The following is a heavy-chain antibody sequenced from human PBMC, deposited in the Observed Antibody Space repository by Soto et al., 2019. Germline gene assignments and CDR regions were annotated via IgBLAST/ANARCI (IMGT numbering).Heavy chain of an antibody. CDR1: GFTVSSNY. D-gene: IGHD6-19*01. Sequence: PGGSLRLSCAASGFTVSSNYMSWVRQAPGKGLEWVSVIYSGGSTYYADSVKGRFTISRDNSENTLYLQMNSLRAEDTAVYYCARGQGIAVAGPDYWGQGTLVTVSS. V-gene: IGHV3-66*01. CDR2: IYSGGST. CDR3: ARGQGIAVAGPDY. J-gene: IGHJ4*02.